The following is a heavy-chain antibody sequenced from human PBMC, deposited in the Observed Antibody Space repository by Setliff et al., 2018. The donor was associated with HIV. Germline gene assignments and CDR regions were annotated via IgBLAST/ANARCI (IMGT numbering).Heavy chain of an antibody. D-gene: IGHD3-3*01. Sequence: KPSETLSLTCTVSGGSISSYYWSWIRQPPGKGLEWIGYIYYSGSTNYNPSLKSRVTISVDTSKNQFSLKLSSVTAADTAVYYCARGTAYYNFWSGHSQDYYYYMDVWGKGTTVTVSS. J-gene: IGHJ6*03. V-gene: IGHV4-59*08. CDR3: ARGTAYYNFWSGHSQDYYYYMDV. CDR2: IYYSGST. CDR1: GGSISSYY.